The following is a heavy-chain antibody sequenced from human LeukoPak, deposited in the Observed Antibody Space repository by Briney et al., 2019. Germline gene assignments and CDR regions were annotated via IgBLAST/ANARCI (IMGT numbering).Heavy chain of an antibody. CDR3: ARCATQIFDY. CDR2: IYYSVST. Sequence: SETLSPSCTVSGVSISIYYWSWIPPTPGKRVERIGSIYYSVSTYYKPSLKSRVTISVDTSKNQFSLNRSSVTAAHTAVYYTARCATQIFDYWGQGTLVTVSS. J-gene: IGHJ4*02. V-gene: IGHV4-59*04. CDR1: GVSISIYY. D-gene: IGHD1-1*01.